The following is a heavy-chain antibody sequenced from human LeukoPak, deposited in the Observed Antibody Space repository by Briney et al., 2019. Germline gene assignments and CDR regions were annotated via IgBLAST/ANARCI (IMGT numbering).Heavy chain of an antibody. CDR3: ARHEHRGRYMDV. Sequence: SETLSLTCTVSGGSIGSSGYYWGWIRQPPGKGLEWIGSMYHSGSTYYSPSLKSRVTISVDTSRNQFSLKLSSVTAADTAVYHCARHEHRGRYMDVWGNGTTVTVSS. V-gene: IGHV4-39*01. CDR2: MYHSGST. CDR1: GGSIGSSGYY. J-gene: IGHJ6*03.